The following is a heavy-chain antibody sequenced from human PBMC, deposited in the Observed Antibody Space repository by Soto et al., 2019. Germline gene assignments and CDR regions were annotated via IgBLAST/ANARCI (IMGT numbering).Heavy chain of an antibody. CDR1: GFTFSSYG. V-gene: IGHV3-30*18. CDR3: AKDRGIAARRYYYYGMDV. Sequence: QVQLVESGGGVVQPGRSLRLSCAASGFTFSSYGMHWVRQAPGKGLEWVAVISYDGSNKYYADSVKGRFTISRDNSKNTLYLQMNSLRAEDTAVYYCAKDRGIAARRYYYYGMDVWGRGTTVTVSS. D-gene: IGHD6-6*01. CDR2: ISYDGSNK. J-gene: IGHJ6*02.